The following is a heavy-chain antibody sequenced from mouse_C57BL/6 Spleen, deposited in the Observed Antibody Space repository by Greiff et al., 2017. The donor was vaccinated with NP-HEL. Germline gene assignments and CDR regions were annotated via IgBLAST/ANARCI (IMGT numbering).Heavy chain of an antibody. Sequence: EVQRVESGGGLVQPKGSLKLSCAASGFSFNTYAMNWVRQAPGKGLEWVARIRSKSNNYATYYADSVKDRFTISRDDSESMLYLQMNNLKTEDTAMYYCVRETARGFAYWGQGTLVTVSA. V-gene: IGHV10-1*01. D-gene: IGHD3-2*01. CDR3: VRETARGFAY. J-gene: IGHJ3*01. CDR2: IRSKSNNYAT. CDR1: GFSFNTYA.